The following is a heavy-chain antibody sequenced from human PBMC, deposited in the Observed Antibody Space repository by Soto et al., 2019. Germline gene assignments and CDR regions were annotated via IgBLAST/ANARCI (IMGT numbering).Heavy chain of an antibody. J-gene: IGHJ4*02. CDR1: GFTFSSYS. CDR2: ISSSSSYI. CDR3: ARSLQGKSWYLGY. V-gene: IGHV3-21*01. Sequence: GGSLRLSCAASGFTFSSYSMNWVRQAPGKGLEWVSSISSSSSYIYYADSVKGRFTISRDNAKNSLYLQMNSLRAEDTAVYYCARSLQGKSWYLGYWGQGTLVTVSS. D-gene: IGHD6-13*01.